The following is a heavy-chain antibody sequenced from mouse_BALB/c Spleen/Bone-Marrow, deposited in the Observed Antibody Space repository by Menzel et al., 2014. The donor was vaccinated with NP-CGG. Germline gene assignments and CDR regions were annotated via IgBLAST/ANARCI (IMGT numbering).Heavy chain of an antibody. Sequence: QVQLQQSGAELAKPGASVKMSCKASGYTFTSYWMHWVKQRPGQGLEWIGYINPSTGYTEYNQKFKDKATLTADKSSSTAYMQLSSLTSEDSAVYYCAREGYDPWFAYWGQGTLGTVSA. D-gene: IGHD2-14*01. J-gene: IGHJ3*01. CDR1: GYTFTSYW. V-gene: IGHV1-7*01. CDR3: AREGYDPWFAY. CDR2: INPSTGYT.